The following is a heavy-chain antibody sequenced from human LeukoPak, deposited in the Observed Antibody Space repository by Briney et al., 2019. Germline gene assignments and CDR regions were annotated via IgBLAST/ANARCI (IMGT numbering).Heavy chain of an antibody. CDR1: GYTFSAYY. CDR2: IIPILGIA. J-gene: IGHJ4*02. CDR3: ARDLRARGYYDSSGYDAGDN. V-gene: IGHV1-69*04. D-gene: IGHD3-22*01. Sequence: SVKVSCKASGYTFSAYYIQWVRQAPGQGLEWMGRIIPILGIANYAQKFQGRVTITADKSTSTAYMELSSLRSEDTAVYYCARDLRARGYYDSSGYDAGDNWGQGTLVIVSS.